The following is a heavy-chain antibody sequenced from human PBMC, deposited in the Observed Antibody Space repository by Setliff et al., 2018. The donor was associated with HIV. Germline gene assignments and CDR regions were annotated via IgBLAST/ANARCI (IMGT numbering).Heavy chain of an antibody. V-gene: IGHV5-51*01. CDR1: GYSFSSYW. J-gene: IGHJ6*02. D-gene: IGHD2-15*01. CDR2: IYPGDSDT. CDR3: ARLGGICSGGSCTALAYTMDV. Sequence: PGESLKISCKGSGYSFSSYWIGWVRQMPGKGLEWMGIIYPGDSDTRYSPAFKGQVTISADKSISTAYLQCSSLKASDTAMYYCARLGGICSGGSCTALAYTMDVWGQGTTVTVSS.